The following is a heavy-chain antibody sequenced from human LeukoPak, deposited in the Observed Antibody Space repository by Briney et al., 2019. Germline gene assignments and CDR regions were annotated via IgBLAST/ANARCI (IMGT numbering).Heavy chain of an antibody. CDR1: GFTFDDYA. Sequence: GGSLRLSCAASGFTFDDYAMHWVRQAPGKGLEWVSLISWDGGSTYYADSVKGRFTISRDNSKNSLYLQMNSLRAEDTALYYCVKDRGAAAGYDYMDVWGKGTTVTVSS. CDR2: ISWDGGST. D-gene: IGHD6-13*01. J-gene: IGHJ6*03. CDR3: VKDRGAAAGYDYMDV. V-gene: IGHV3-43D*04.